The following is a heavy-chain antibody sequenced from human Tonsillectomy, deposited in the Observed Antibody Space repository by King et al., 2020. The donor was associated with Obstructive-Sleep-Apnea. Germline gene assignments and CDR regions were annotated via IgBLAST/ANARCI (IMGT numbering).Heavy chain of an antibody. CDR3: ARETGDGYCSSTSCLNWFDP. V-gene: IGHV4-59*01. J-gene: IGHJ5*02. CDR2: IYYSGST. CDR1: GGSISSYY. D-gene: IGHD2-2*03. Sequence: VQLQESGPGLVKPSETLSLTCTVSGGSISSYYWSWIRQPPGKGLEWIGYIYYSGSTNYNPSLKSRVTISVDTSKNQFSLKLSSVTAADPAVYYCARETGDGYCSSTSCLNWFDPWGQGTLVTVSS.